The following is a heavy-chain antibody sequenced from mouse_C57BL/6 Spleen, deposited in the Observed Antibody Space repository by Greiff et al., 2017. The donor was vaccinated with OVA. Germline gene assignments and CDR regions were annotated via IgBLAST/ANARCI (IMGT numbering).Heavy chain of an antibody. J-gene: IGHJ2*01. CDR3: ARSEGYYSYYFDY. D-gene: IGHD1-1*01. Sequence: VKLQQPGTELVKPGASVKLSCKASGYTFTSYWMHWVKQRPGQGLEWIGNINPSNGGTNYNEKFKSKATLTVDKSSSTAYMQLSSLTSEDSAVYYCARSEGYYSYYFDYWGQGTTLTVSS. V-gene: IGHV1-53*01. CDR2: INPSNGGT. CDR1: GYTFTSYW.